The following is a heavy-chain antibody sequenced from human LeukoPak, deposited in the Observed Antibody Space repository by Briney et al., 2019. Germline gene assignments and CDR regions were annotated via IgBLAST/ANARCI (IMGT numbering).Heavy chain of an antibody. CDR1: GYSFTGHY. CDR3: SRSSAAAGAVGY. CDR2: INPNTGGT. J-gene: IGHJ4*02. D-gene: IGHD6-13*01. Sequence: GASVKVSCKASGYSFTGHYIHWVRQAPGQGLEWMGCINPNTGGTNYAQKFQGRVTMTSDTSTTTAYMGLGSPSSDDTAVYFCSRSSAAAGAVGYWGQGTQVTVSS. V-gene: IGHV1-2*02.